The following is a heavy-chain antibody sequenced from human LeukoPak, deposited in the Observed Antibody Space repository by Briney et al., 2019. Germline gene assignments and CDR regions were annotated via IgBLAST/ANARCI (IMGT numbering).Heavy chain of an antibody. Sequence: SSETLSLTCSVSIGSISSSKWWSWVRQSPVKGLEWIGEIYLYWTTNYNPSFTSRVTMSVDRSRNQFSLKLTSVTAADTAVYYCARQKWEQQGRDYYFNGLDVWGPGTTVIVSS. CDR3: ARQKWEQQGRDYYFNGLDV. CDR2: IYLYWTT. V-gene: IGHV4-4*02. CDR1: IGSISSSKW. J-gene: IGHJ6*02. D-gene: IGHD1/OR15-1a*01.